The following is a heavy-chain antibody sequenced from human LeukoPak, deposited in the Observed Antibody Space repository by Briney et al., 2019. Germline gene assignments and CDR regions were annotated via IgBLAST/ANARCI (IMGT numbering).Heavy chain of an antibody. V-gene: IGHV4-59*08. CDR1: GFTFDDYA. J-gene: IGHJ3*01. CDR3: AKWAGTLNAFDV. Sequence: GSLRLSCAASGFTFDDYAMHWVRQPPGKSLEWIAYTHYSGNTYSNPSLKSRVTTSVDTSNNQFSLRLSSVTAADTAMYYCAKWAGTLNAFDVWGQGTMVTVSS. CDR2: THYSGNT. D-gene: IGHD1/OR15-1a*01.